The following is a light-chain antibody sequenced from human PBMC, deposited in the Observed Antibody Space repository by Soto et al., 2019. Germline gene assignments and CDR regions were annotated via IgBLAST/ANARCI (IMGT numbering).Light chain of an antibody. CDR3: QQYDTWPRT. J-gene: IGKJ1*01. V-gene: IGKV3-15*01. CDR1: QSVSSN. Sequence: EIVMTQSPATLSVSPGERATLSCRASQSVSSNLAWYQHKPGQAPRLLISGASTRATGIPARFSGSGSGTDVSRTNGSVQPEDFAVYYCQQYDTWPRTFGQGTKVEIK. CDR2: GAS.